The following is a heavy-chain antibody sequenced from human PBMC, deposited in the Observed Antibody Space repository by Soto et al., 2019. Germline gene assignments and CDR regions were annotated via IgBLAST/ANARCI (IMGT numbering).Heavy chain of an antibody. CDR2: IIPIFGTA. D-gene: IGHD1-26*01. CDR3: ARVEVAVGATFVAGLDV. CDR1: GGTYSSYA. V-gene: IGHV1-69*13. J-gene: IGHJ6*02. Sequence: SVKVTCKDSGGTYSSYASSWVRQAPGQGLEWMGGIIPIFGTANYAQKFQGRVTITADESTSTAYMELSSLRSEDTAVYYCARVEVAVGATFVAGLDVWGQGTTVTVSS.